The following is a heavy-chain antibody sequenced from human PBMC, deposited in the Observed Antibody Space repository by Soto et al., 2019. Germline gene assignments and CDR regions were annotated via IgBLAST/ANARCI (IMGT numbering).Heavy chain of an antibody. Sequence: QVQLVESGGGVVQPGRSLRLSCAASGCTFSSYGMHWVRQAPGKGLEWVAVIWYDGSNKYYADSVKGRFTISRVNSKNTLYLQMNGLRAEDTAVYYCASSRGGYCSCGSCYSPFDYWGQGTLVTVSS. CDR1: GCTFSSYG. CDR3: ASSRGGYCSCGSCYSPFDY. CDR2: IWYDGSNK. J-gene: IGHJ4*02. V-gene: IGHV3-33*01. D-gene: IGHD2-15*01.